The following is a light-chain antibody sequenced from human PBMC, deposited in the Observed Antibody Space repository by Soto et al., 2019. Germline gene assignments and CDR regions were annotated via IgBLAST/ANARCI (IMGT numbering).Light chain of an antibody. V-gene: IGKV3-15*01. CDR1: QSVSSD. CDR2: GAY. J-gene: IGKJ5*01. Sequence: EIVITQSPAPLSVSPGERATLSCRASQSVSSDLAWYHQKPGQAHRLLIYGAYTRATGIQARFSGSGSGTEFTLTIKSLQSEDFAVYYCKQYNNWPRTFGQGTRLEIK. CDR3: KQYNNWPRT.